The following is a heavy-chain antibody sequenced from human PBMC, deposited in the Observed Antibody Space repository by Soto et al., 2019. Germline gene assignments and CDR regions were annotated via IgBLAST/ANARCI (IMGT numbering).Heavy chain of an antibody. Sequence: SETLSLTCTVSGGSISRSTYYWGWLRQPPGKGLEWIGSIYYSGSTYYRPSLKSRVTISVDTSKTQFSLKLSSVTAADTAVYYCARQVPAAIRLGWFDPWGQGTLVTVSS. CDR3: ARQVPAAIRLGWFDP. D-gene: IGHD2-2*02. CDR2: IYYSGST. CDR1: GGSISRSTYY. V-gene: IGHV4-39*01. J-gene: IGHJ5*02.